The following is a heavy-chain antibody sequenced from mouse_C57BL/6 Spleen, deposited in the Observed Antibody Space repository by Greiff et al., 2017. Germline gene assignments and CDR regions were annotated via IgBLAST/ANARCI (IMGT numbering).Heavy chain of an antibody. J-gene: IGHJ3*01. Sequence: VQLKQPGAELVRPGTSVKLSCKASGYTFTSYWMHWVKQRPGQGLEWIGVIDPSDSYTNYNQKFKGKATLTVDTSSSTAYMQLSSLTSEDSAVYYCARDYYGSSPWFAYWGQGTLVTVSA. V-gene: IGHV1-59*01. D-gene: IGHD1-1*01. CDR1: GYTFTSYW. CDR2: IDPSDSYT. CDR3: ARDYYGSSPWFAY.